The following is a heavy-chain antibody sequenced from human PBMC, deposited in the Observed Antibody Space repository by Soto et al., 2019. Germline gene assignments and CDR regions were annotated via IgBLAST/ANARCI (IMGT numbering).Heavy chain of an antibody. D-gene: IGHD5-12*01. CDR3: ARDTSLTLWSGYDVSEYYGIDV. V-gene: IGHV4-4*07. CDR1: GASISPFY. CDR2: VHLSDNS. Sequence: QVQLQESAPGLVKPSETLSLTCTVSGASISPFYWAWIRQPAGKGLEWIGRVHLSDNSNYNPSLRSRVTMSMDTSKNQFSLKVTSVTAADAAIYYCARDTSLTLWSGYDVSEYYGIDVWGHGTTVTVS. J-gene: IGHJ6*02.